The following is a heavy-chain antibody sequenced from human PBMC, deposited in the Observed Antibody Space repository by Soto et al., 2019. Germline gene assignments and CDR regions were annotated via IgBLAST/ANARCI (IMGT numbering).Heavy chain of an antibody. CDR1: GGSISSSSYY. V-gene: IGHV4-39*01. J-gene: IGHJ4*02. CDR2: IYYSGST. D-gene: IGHD3-10*01. CDR3: ASSYYGSGSYYKGGDY. Sequence: SETLSLTCTVSGGSISSSSYYWGWIRQPPGKGLEWIGSIYYSGSTYYNPSLKSRVTISVDTSKNQFSLKLSSVTAADTALYYCASSYYGSGSYYKGGDYWGQGTLVTVSS.